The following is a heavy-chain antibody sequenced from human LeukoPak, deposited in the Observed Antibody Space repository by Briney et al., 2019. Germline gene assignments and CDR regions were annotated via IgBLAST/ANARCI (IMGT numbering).Heavy chain of an antibody. Sequence: PSETLSLTCTVSGGSISSSSYYWGWIRQPPGKGLEWIGSIYYSGSTYYNPSLKSRVTISLDTARNQFSLSLRSVTAADTAIYFCARSSLAVYFNYWGQGTLVTASS. CDR3: ARSSLAVYFNY. CDR2: IYYSGST. V-gene: IGHV4-39*07. D-gene: IGHD6-19*01. J-gene: IGHJ4*02. CDR1: GGSISSSSYY.